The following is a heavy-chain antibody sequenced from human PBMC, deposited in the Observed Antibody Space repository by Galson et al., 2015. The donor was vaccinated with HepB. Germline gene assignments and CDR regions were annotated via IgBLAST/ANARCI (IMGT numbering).Heavy chain of an antibody. J-gene: IGHJ6*02. CDR2: ISWNSGSI. D-gene: IGHD4-11*01. CDR3: AKGQYSNVPYGMDV. V-gene: IGHV3-9*01. CDR1: GFTFDDYA. Sequence: SLRLSCAASGFTFDDYAMHWVRQAPGKGLEWVSGISWNSGSIGYADSVKGRFTISRDNAKNSLYLQMNSLRAEDTALYYCAKGQYSNVPYGMDVWGQGTTVTVSS.